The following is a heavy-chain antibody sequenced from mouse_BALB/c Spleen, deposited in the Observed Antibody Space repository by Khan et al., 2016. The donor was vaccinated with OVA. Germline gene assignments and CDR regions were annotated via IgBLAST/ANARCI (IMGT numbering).Heavy chain of an antibody. CDR2: VSTGGSYT. J-gene: IGHJ3*01. Sequence: EVELVESGGDLVKPGGSLKLSCAASGFTFSTYGMSWVRQAPDKRLEWVATVSTGGSYTYYPDSVKGRFTISGDNAKNTLYLQMSGLTSEDTAMFYCTRLAYYYDSEGFAYWGQGTLVTVSA. V-gene: IGHV5-6*01. CDR1: GFTFSTYG. CDR3: TRLAYYYDSEGFAY. D-gene: IGHD1-1*01.